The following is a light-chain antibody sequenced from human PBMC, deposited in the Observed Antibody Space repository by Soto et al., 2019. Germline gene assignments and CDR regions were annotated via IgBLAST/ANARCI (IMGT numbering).Light chain of an antibody. CDR1: QSVSSTY. CDR3: QQYESAPLT. J-gene: IGKJ4*01. CDR2: GAS. Sequence: EIVLTQSPGTLSLSPGERATLSCRASQSVSSTYLDWYQQKPGQAPRLLIYGASSRATGIPDRFSGSGSGKDFTLTISRLEPEDFAVYYCQQYESAPLTFGGGTKVEIK. V-gene: IGKV3-20*01.